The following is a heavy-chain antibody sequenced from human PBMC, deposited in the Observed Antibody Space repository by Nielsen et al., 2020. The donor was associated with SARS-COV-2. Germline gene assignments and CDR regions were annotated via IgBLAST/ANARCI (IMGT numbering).Heavy chain of an antibody. V-gene: IGHV3-7*01. CDR3: ARDDVDTAMVFVGSPDY. CDR1: GFTFSNYA. Sequence: GGSLRLSCAASGFTFSNYAMSWVRQAPGKGLEWVANIKQDGSEKYYGDSVKGRFTISRDNSKNTLYLQMNSLRAEDTAVYYCARDDVDTAMVFVGSPDYWGQGTLVTVSS. J-gene: IGHJ4*02. D-gene: IGHD5-18*01. CDR2: IKQDGSEK.